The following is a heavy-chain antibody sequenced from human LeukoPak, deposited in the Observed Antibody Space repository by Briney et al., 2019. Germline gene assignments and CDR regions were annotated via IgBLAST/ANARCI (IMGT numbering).Heavy chain of an antibody. CDR2: ISGSGGST. V-gene: IGHV3-23*01. Sequence: GGSLRLSCAASGFTFSSYAMSWVRQAAGKGLEWVSAISGSGGSTYYADSVKGRFTISRDNSKNTLYLQMNSLRAEDTAVYYCAKGPGLTTVPKFDYWGQGTLVTVSS. CDR1: GFTFSSYA. J-gene: IGHJ4*02. D-gene: IGHD4-17*01. CDR3: AKGPGLTTVPKFDY.